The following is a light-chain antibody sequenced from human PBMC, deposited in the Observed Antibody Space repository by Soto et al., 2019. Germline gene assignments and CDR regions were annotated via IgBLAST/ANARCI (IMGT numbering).Light chain of an antibody. CDR1: STNIGSKY. CDR3: AAYADSGGGPA. V-gene: IGLV1-47*01. Sequence: QSVLTQPPSASGTPGQWITISCSGTSTNIGSKYVYWYQQHPGTAPKLLMYRNNQRPSGVPDRFSGSKSGTSASLAISGLRAEDEADYYCAAYADSGGGPAFGGGTKVTVL. J-gene: IGLJ2*01. CDR2: RNN.